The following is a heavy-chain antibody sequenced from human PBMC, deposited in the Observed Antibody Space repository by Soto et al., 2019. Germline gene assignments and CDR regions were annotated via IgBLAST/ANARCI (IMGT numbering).Heavy chain of an antibody. CDR3: ARDGRLTFGVVIVHTPGP. CDR2: IIPILGIA. CDR1: GGTFSSYT. V-gene: IGHV1-69*08. Sequence: QVQLVQSGAEMKKPGSSVKVSCKASGGTFSSYTISWVRQAPGQGLEWMGRIIPILGIATYAQKFQGRVTIPADNSTSTAYMELSSMRCEDTAVYYCARDGRLTFGVVIVHTPGPWGQGTLVTVSS. J-gene: IGHJ5*02. D-gene: IGHD3-16*02.